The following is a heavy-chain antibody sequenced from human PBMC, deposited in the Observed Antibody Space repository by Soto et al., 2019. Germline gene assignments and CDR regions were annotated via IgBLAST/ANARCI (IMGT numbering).Heavy chain of an antibody. CDR1: GFTFSSDL. CDR2: INSDGSST. Sequence: GGSLILSCAASGFTFSSDLMHWVRQAPGKGLVWVSRINSDGSSTSYADSVRGRFTISRDNAKNTLYLQLNSLRAEDTAVYYCASSLLTPFDYWGQGTLVTVSS. J-gene: IGHJ4*02. CDR3: ASSLLTPFDY. V-gene: IGHV3-74*01. D-gene: IGHD7-27*01.